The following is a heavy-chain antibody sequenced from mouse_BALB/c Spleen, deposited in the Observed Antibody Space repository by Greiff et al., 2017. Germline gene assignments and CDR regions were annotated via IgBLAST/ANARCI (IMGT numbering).Heavy chain of an antibody. CDR1: GFTFSSYT. V-gene: IGHV5-9*03. D-gene: IGHD2-1*01. J-gene: IGHJ3*01. CDR3: ARSLYYGNYWFAY. CDR2: ISSGGGNT. Sequence: EVQGVESGGGLVKPGGSLKLSCAASGFTFSSYTMSWVRQTPEKRLEWVATISSGGGNTYYPDSVKGRFTISRDNAKNNLYLQMSSLRSEDTALYYCARSLYYGNYWFAYWGQGTLVTVSA.